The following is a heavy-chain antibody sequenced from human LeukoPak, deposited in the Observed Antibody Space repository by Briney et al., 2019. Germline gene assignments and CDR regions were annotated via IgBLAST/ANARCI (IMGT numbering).Heavy chain of an antibody. J-gene: IGHJ4*02. CDR3: AFAPNPRYYFDY. Sequence: SVKVSCKASGGTFGSYAISWVRQAPGQGLEWMGRIIPILDIANYPQKFQGRVTITADKSTSTAYMELSSLGSEDTAVYYCAFAPNPRYYFDYWGQGTLVTVSS. D-gene: IGHD1-14*01. CDR2: IIPILDIA. CDR1: GGTFGSYA. V-gene: IGHV1-69*04.